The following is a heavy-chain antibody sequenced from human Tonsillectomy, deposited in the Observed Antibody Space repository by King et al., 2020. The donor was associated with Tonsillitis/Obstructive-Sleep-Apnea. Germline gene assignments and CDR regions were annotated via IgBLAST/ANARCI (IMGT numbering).Heavy chain of an antibody. Sequence: VQLVESGAEVKKPGASMKVSCKASGYTFTAYYIHWVRQAPGQGLEWMGRMNPSVGSANYARKFQGRVTMTRDTSTSTVYMELNSLKFEDTAMYYCVREGYHLFDYWGQGTLVSVSS. D-gene: IGHD5-18*01. CDR2: MNPSVGSA. J-gene: IGHJ4*02. CDR3: VREGYHLFDY. CDR1: GYTFTAYY. V-gene: IGHV1-46*01.